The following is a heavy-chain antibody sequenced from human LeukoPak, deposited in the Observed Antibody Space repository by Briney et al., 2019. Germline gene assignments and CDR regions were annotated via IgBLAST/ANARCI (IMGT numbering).Heavy chain of an antibody. CDR2: ISGSGGST. CDR1: GFTFSSYA. J-gene: IGHJ4*02. V-gene: IGHV3-23*01. CDR3: AREGGVVIPAAFIDY. Sequence: GGSLRLSCAASGFTFSSYAMSWVRQAPGKGLEWVSAISGSGGSTYYADSVKGRFTVSRDNAKNSLYLQMNSLRAEDTAVYYCAREGGVVIPAAFIDYWGQGTLVTVS. D-gene: IGHD2-2*01.